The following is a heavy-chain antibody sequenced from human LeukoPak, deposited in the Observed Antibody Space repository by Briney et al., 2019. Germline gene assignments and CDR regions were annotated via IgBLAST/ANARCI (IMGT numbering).Heavy chain of an antibody. Sequence: GGSLRLSCAASGFTFSNYGMSWVRQAPGKGLEWVSAVSSTGGTTYYADSVKGRFTISRDNSKNTLFLQINSLRAEDTAVYYCAKNGDRGAFCSGGTCYPYYYYYMDVWGKGTTVTISS. CDR2: VSSTGGTT. J-gene: IGHJ6*03. D-gene: IGHD2-15*01. CDR3: AKNGDRGAFCSGGTCYPYYYYYMDV. V-gene: IGHV3-23*01. CDR1: GFTFSNYG.